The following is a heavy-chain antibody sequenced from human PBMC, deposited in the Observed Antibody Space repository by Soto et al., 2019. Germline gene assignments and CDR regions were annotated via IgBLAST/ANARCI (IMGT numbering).Heavy chain of an antibody. D-gene: IGHD2-2*01. CDR1: GFTFSSYW. V-gene: IGHV3-7*01. CDR2: IKQDGSEK. CDR3: ASPPAEPANYYYYYMDV. Sequence: GGSLRLSCAASGFTFSSYWMSWVRQAPGKGLEWVANIKQDGSEKYYVDSVKGRFTISRDNAKNSLYLQMNSLRAEDTAVYYCASPPAEPANYYYYYMDVWGKGTTVTVSS. J-gene: IGHJ6*03.